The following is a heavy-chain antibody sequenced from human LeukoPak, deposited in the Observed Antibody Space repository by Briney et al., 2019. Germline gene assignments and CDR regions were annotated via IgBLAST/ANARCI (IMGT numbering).Heavy chain of an antibody. J-gene: IGHJ4*02. D-gene: IGHD2-2*01. CDR3: ARDPRPPRRYCSSTSCYGDHFDY. V-gene: IGHV1-46*01. CDR1: GYTFTSYY. CDR2: INPSGGST. Sequence: ASVKVSCKASGYTFTSYYMHWVRQAPGQGLEWMGIINPSGGSTSYAQKFQGRVTMTRDTSTSTVYMELSSLRSEDTAVYYCARDPRPPRRYCSSTSCYGDHFDYWGQGTLVTVSS.